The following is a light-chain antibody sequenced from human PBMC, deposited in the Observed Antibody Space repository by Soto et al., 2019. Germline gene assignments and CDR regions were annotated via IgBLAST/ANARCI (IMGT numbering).Light chain of an antibody. J-gene: IGKJ1*01. CDR3: QQYGSSRWT. Sequence: EIVLAQSPGTLSLSAGERATLSCRTSQSVSNNYLAWYQQKPGQAPRLLIYGASNRATGIPDRFSGSGSGTDFTLTISRLEPEHFAVYYCQQYGSSRWTFGQGTKVDIK. V-gene: IGKV3-20*01. CDR1: QSVSNNY. CDR2: GAS.